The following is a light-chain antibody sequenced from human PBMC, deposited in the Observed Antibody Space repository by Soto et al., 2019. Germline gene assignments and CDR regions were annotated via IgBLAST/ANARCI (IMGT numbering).Light chain of an antibody. Sequence: DIQLTQSPSTLSASVGDRVTITCRPSQSISSWLAWYQQKPGKAPKLLIYDASSLESGVPSRFSGSGSGTEFTLTISSLQPDDFATYYCQQWTFGQGTKVDIK. V-gene: IGKV1-5*01. J-gene: IGKJ1*01. CDR1: QSISSW. CDR3: QQWT. CDR2: DAS.